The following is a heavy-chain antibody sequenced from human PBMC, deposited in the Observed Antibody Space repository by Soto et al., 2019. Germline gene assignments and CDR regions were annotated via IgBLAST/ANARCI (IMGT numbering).Heavy chain of an antibody. V-gene: IGHV3-30*03. J-gene: IGHJ4*02. CDR2: LSYDGSNK. CDR1: GFTFSSYG. CDR3: AIYSSGWYSLDY. Sequence: QVQLVESGGGVVQPGRSLRLSCAACGFTFSSYGMHWVRQAPGKGLEWVAVLSYDGSNKYYADSVKGRFTISRDNSKNSLYLQMNSLRAEDTAVYYCAIYSSGWYSLDYWGRGTLVTVSS. D-gene: IGHD6-19*01.